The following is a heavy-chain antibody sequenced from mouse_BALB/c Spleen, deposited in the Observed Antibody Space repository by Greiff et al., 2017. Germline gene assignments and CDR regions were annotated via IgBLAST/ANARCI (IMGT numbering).Heavy chain of an antibody. CDR2: IWGDGST. D-gene: IGHD1-1*01. CDR1: GFSLTGYG. Sequence: QVQLQQSGPGLVAPSQSLSITCTVSGFSLTGYGVNWVRQPPGKGLEWLGMIWGDGSTDYNSALKSRLSISKDNSKSQVFLKMNSLQTDDTARYYCARDRGSSLYNYAMDYWGQGTSVTVSS. J-gene: IGHJ4*01. CDR3: ARDRGSSLYNYAMDY. V-gene: IGHV2-6-7*01.